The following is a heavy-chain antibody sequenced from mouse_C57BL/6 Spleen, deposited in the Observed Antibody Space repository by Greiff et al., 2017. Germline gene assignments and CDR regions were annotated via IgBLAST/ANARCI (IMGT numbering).Heavy chain of an antibody. V-gene: IGHV5-17*01. J-gene: IGHJ4*01. CDR1: GFTFSDYG. CDR2: ISSGSSTI. CDR3: ASDGDAMDY. Sequence: DVKLVESGGGLVKPGGSLKLSCAASGFTFSDYGMHWVRQAPEKGLEWVAYISSGSSTIYYADTVKGRFTISRDNAKNTLFLQMTSLRSEDTAMYYCASDGDAMDYWGQGTSVTVSS.